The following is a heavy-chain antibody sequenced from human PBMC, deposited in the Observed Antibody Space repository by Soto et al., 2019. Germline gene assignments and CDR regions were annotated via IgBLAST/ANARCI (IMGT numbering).Heavy chain of an antibody. D-gene: IGHD6-19*01. CDR3: ARDLAVGLVDY. Sequence: QVQLVQSGAEVKKPGASVKVSCKASGYTFTSYGISWVRQAPGQGLEWMGWISAYNGNTKYTQKLQGRVTMTTDTSTSRGYMELRSLRSVDTAVYYCARDLAVGLVDYCVQGTLVTVSS. J-gene: IGHJ4*02. V-gene: IGHV1-18*01. CDR2: ISAYNGNT. CDR1: GYTFTSYG.